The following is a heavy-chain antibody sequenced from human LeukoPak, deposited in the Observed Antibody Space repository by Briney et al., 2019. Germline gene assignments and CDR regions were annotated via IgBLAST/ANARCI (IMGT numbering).Heavy chain of an antibody. CDR1: GFTFSNAW. D-gene: IGHD6-6*01. Sequence: PGGSLRLSCAASGFTFSNAWMSWVRQAPGKGLEWVGRIKSKTDGGTTDYAAPVKGRFTISRDDSKNTLYLQMNSLKTEDTAVYYCAREVGLVRPFDYWGQGTLVTVSS. CDR3: AREVGLVRPFDY. CDR2: IKSKTDGGTT. V-gene: IGHV3-15*01. J-gene: IGHJ4*02.